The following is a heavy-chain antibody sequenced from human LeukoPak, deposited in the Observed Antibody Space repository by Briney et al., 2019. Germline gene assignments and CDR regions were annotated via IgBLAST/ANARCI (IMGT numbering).Heavy chain of an antibody. CDR2: ISSSGTYI. CDR1: GFTFSSYS. V-gene: IGHV3-21*01. Sequence: GGSLRLSCAASGFTFSSYSMNWVRQAPGKGLEWVSSISSSGTYIYSADSMKGRFTISRDNAKNSLYLQMNSLRAEDTAVYYCAREILRDGSYLIEDWGQGILVTVSS. J-gene: IGHJ4*02. CDR3: AREILRDGSYLIED. D-gene: IGHD1-26*01.